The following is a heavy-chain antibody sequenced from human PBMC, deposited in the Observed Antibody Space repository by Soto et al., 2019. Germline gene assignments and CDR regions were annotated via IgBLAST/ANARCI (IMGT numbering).Heavy chain of an antibody. Sequence: SVKVSCKASGGTFSSYAISWVRQAPGQGLEWMGGIIPIFGTANYAQKFQGRVTITADESTSTAYMELSSLRSEDTAVYYCARGPTRYSYGSVGDYWGQGTLVTVSS. D-gene: IGHD5-18*01. CDR3: ARGPTRYSYGSVGDY. CDR2: IIPIFGTA. J-gene: IGHJ4*02. CDR1: GGTFSSYA. V-gene: IGHV1-69*13.